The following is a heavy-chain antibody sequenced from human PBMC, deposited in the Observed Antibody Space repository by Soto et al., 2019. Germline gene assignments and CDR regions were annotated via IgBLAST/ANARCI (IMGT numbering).Heavy chain of an antibody. CDR1: GDSISSSLW. V-gene: IGHV4-4*02. D-gene: IGHD1-1*01. CDR3: ATSQLGEYFDN. CDR2: IYHSGSI. Sequence: SETLSLTCYVSGDSISSSLWWSWVRQTPGKGLEWIGEIYHSGSINYNPSLKSRVTISADRSKNQFSLTLTAVTAADTAVYYCATSQLGEYFDNWGQGTLVTVSS. J-gene: IGHJ4*02.